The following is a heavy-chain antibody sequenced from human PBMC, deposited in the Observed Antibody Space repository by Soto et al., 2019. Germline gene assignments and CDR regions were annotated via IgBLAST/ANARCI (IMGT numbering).Heavy chain of an antibody. CDR3: ATGGDVDTAMVPIDY. V-gene: IGHV3-30*03. D-gene: IGHD5-18*01. J-gene: IGHJ4*02. CDR2: ISYDGSNK. Sequence: QVQLVESGGGVVQPGRSLRLSCAASGFTFSSYGMHWVRQAPGKGLEWVAVISYDGSNKYYADSVKGRFTISRDNSKNTLYLQMNSLRAEDTAVYYCATGGDVDTAMVPIDYWGQGTLVTVSS. CDR1: GFTFSSYG.